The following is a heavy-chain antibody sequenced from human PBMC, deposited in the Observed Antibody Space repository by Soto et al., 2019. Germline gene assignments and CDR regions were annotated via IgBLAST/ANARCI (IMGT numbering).Heavy chain of an antibody. Sequence: PGGSLRLSCAASGFTFSSYAMSWVRQAPGKGLEWVSAISGSGGSTYYADSVKGRFTISRDNSKNTLYLQMNSLRAEDTAVYYCAKRQLGATPPPKDRYGMDVWGQGTTVTVSS. J-gene: IGHJ6*02. D-gene: IGHD1-26*01. CDR1: GFTFSSYA. CDR2: ISGSGGST. V-gene: IGHV3-23*01. CDR3: AKRQLGATPPPKDRYGMDV.